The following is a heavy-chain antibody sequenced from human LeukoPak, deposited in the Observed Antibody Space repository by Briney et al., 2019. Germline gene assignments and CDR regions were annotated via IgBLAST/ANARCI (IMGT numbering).Heavy chain of an antibody. CDR1: GGSISGYY. V-gene: IGHV4-59*08. J-gene: IGHJ4*02. Sequence: PSETLSLTCTVSGGSISGYYWSWIRLPPGKGLEWIGYTYYSGSTNYNPSLKSRVTISVDTSKNQFSLELSSVTAADTAVYYCARHGNDFGYYFDYWGQGTLVAVSS. CDR2: TYYSGST. D-gene: IGHD1-1*01. CDR3: ARHGNDFGYYFDY.